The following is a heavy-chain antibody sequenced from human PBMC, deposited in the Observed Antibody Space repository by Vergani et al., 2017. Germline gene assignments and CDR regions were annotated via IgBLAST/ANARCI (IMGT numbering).Heavy chain of an antibody. D-gene: IGHD2-21*01. CDR3: ARDVCDCSGISCFLRAGELYYMDV. Sequence: EVQLLESGGGLVQPGGSLRLSCAASGFTFSTYAMTWVRQAPGKGLEWVSTISSDGGSTYYADSVKGRFTISRDNSKNTLSLQMNSLTAEDTAIYYCARDVCDCSGISCFLRAGELYYMDVWGQGTTVTVSS. CDR1: GFTFSTYA. J-gene: IGHJ6*03. CDR2: ISSDGGST. V-gene: IGHV3-23*01.